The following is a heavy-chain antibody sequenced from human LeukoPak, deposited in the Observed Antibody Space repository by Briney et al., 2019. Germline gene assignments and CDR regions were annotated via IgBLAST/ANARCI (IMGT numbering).Heavy chain of an antibody. V-gene: IGHV3-20*04. CDR2: INWNGGST. D-gene: IGHD6-13*01. CDR3: ARDVAAAGTGYFDY. J-gene: IGHJ4*02. CDR1: GFTFDDYG. Sequence: GGSLRLSCVASGFTFDDYGMSWVRQAPGKGLEWVSGINWNGGSTGYADSVKGRFTISRDNAKNSLYLQMNSLRAEDTALYYCARDVAAAGTGYFDYWGQGTLVTVSS.